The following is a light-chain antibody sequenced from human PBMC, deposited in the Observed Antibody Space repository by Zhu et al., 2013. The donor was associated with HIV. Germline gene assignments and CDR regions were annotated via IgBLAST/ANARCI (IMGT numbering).Light chain of an antibody. CDR1: EDFNDY. J-gene: IGKJ1*01. CDR2: GAS. V-gene: IGKV1-8*01. CDR3: QQYYSFPWT. Sequence: AIRMTQSPSSLSASTGDRVTITCRASEDFNDYLAWYRQKPGKAPELLIYGASTLQSGVPARFSGSKSGTQFTLTITCLQSEDFATYFCQQYYSFPWTFGQGT.